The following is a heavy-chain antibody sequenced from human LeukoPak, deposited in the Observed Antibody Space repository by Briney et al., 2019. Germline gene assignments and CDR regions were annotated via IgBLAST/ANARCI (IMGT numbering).Heavy chain of an antibody. V-gene: IGHV3-15*01. J-gene: IGHJ6*03. Sequence: GGSLRPSCAASGFTFSNAWMSWVRQAPGKGLEWVGRIKSKTDGGTTDYAAPVKGRFTISRDDSKNTLYLQMNSLKTEDTAVYYCTTLSYYYYYYMDVWGKGTTVTVSS. CDR1: GFTFSNAW. CDR2: IKSKTDGGTT. CDR3: TTLSYYYYYYMDV.